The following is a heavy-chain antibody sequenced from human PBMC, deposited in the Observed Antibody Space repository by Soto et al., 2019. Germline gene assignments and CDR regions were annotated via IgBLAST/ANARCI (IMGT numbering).Heavy chain of an antibody. J-gene: IGHJ6*01. CDR1: GFTFDDYA. D-gene: IGHD6-13*01. CDR2: ISWNSGSI. V-gene: IGHV3-9*01. Sequence: EVQLVESGGGLVQPGRSLRLSCAASGFTFDDYAMHWVRQAPGKGLEWVSGISWNSGSIGYADSVKGRFTISRDNAKNSLYLQMNSLRAEDTALYYCAKGYPGIAAAGTLYYYYGMDVW. CDR3: AKGYPGIAAAGTLYYYYGMDV.